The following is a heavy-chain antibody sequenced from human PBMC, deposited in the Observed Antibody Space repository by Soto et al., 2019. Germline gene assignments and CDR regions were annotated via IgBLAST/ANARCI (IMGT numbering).Heavy chain of an antibody. CDR3: ASQLGHYYYYYGMDV. J-gene: IGHJ6*02. V-gene: IGHV4-34*01. CDR1: GGSFSGYY. D-gene: IGHD1-1*01. CDR2: INHSGST. Sequence: SETLSLTCAVYGGSFSGYYCIFIRQPPGKGLEWIGEINHSGSTNYNPSLKSRVTISVDTSKNQFSLKLSSVTAADTAVYYCASQLGHYYYYYGMDVWGQGTTVTVS.